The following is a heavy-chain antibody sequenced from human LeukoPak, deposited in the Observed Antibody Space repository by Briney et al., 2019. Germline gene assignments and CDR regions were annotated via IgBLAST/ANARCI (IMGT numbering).Heavy chain of an antibody. V-gene: IGHV3-30*18. J-gene: IGHJ4*02. CDR1: GLTVSSYS. CDR2: VSYDGNYR. Sequence: GGSLRLSCVASGLTVSSYSMNWVRQAPGKGLEWVAVVSYDGNYRNFADSVKGRFTISRDNSKNTVYLQMNSLRAEDTAVYFCAKDRGGSTYYPFLSYFFDYWGQGTLVTVSS. D-gene: IGHD2-15*01. CDR3: AKDRGGSTYYPFLSYFFDY.